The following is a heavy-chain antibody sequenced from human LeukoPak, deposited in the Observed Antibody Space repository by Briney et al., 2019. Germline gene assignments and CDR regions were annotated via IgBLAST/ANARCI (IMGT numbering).Heavy chain of an antibody. Sequence: PGGSLRLSCAASGFTFSSYGMHWFRQAPGKGLEWVAVISYDGSNKYYADSVKGRFTISRDNSKNTLYLQMNSLRAEDTAVYYCARTPTVRSNWFDPWGQGTLVTVSS. CDR3: ARTPTVRSNWFDP. V-gene: IGHV3-30*03. CDR2: ISYDGSNK. J-gene: IGHJ5*02. CDR1: GFTFSSYG. D-gene: IGHD4-11*01.